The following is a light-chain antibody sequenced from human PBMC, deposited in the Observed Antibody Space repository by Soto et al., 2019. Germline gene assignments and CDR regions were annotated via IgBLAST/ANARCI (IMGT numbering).Light chain of an antibody. V-gene: IGKV3-20*01. CDR3: QQYGTSPFT. Sequence: VLTQSPGTLYLSPGERATLSCRASERISSNFLAWYQQRPGQAPRLLIYGASTRASGIPDRFSGSGSGTDFALTISRLEPDDYAVYYCQQYGTSPFTVGPGTTVEIK. J-gene: IGKJ3*01. CDR1: ERISSNF. CDR2: GAS.